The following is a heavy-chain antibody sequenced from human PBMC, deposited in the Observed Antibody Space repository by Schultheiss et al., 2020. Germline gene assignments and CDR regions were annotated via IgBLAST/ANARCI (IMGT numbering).Heavy chain of an antibody. CDR2: IYYSGST. Sequence: PGKGLEWIGYIYYSGSTNYNPSLKSRVTISVDTSKNQFSLKLSSVTAADTAVYYCARDGSSWYRPRWFDPWGQGTLVTVSS. V-gene: IGHV4-59*12. D-gene: IGHD6-13*01. J-gene: IGHJ5*02. CDR3: ARDGSSWYRPRWFDP.